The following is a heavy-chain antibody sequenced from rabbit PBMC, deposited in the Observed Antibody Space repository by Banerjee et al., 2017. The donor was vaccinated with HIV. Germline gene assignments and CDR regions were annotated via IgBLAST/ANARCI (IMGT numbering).Heavy chain of an antibody. CDR2: IGAGSSGST. CDR1: GLDFSSYW. Sequence: QSLEESGGDLVKPGASLTLTCKASGLDFSSYWICWVRQAPGKGLEWIACIGAGSSGSTYYASWAKGQFTSSKTSSTTVTLQMTSLTAADTATYFCARNSGSGSSAGSYFNLWGQGTLVTVS. J-gene: IGHJ4*01. CDR3: ARNSGSGSSAGSYFNL. V-gene: IGHV1S40*01. D-gene: IGHD8-1*01.